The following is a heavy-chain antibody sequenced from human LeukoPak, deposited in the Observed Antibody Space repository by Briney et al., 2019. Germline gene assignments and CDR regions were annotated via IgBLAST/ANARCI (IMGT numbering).Heavy chain of an antibody. J-gene: IGHJ3*02. CDR3: ATPGSGYVYDAFDI. CDR1: GYTLTELS. V-gene: IGHV1-24*01. Sequence: ASVKVSCKVSGYTLTELSMHWVRQAPGKGLEWMGGFDPEDGETIYAQKFQGRVTMTEDTSTDTAYMGLSSLRSEDTAVYYCATPGSGYVYDAFDIWGQGTMDTVSS. D-gene: IGHD3-3*01. CDR2: FDPEDGET.